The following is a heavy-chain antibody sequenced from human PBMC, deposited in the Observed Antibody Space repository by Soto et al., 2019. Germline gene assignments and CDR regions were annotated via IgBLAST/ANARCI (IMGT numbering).Heavy chain of an antibody. V-gene: IGHV4-59*08. CDR3: ARHVLLWFGEVPSYYYYGMVV. CDR1: GGSISSYY. J-gene: IGHJ6*02. CDR2: IYYSGST. Sequence: PSETLSLTCTVSGGSISSYYWSWIRQPPGKGLEWIGYIYYSGSTNYNPSLKSRVTISVDTSKNQFSLKLSSVTAADTAVYYCARHVLLWFGEVPSYYYYGMVVWGQGTTVTV. D-gene: IGHD3-10*01.